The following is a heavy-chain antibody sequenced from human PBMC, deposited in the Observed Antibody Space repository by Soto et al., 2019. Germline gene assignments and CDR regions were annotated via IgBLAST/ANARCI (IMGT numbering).Heavy chain of an antibody. CDR1: GFTFSSYA. V-gene: IGHV3-30-3*01. J-gene: IGHJ4*02. Sequence: QVQLVESGGGVVQPGRSLRLSCAASGFTFSSYAMHWVRQAPGKGLEWVAVISYDGSNKYYADSVKGRFTISRDNSKNXXYLQMNSLRAEDTAVYYCARDQGDLVATIGWGFDYWGQGTLVTVSS. CDR3: ARDQGDLVATIGWGFDY. CDR2: ISYDGSNK. D-gene: IGHD5-12*01.